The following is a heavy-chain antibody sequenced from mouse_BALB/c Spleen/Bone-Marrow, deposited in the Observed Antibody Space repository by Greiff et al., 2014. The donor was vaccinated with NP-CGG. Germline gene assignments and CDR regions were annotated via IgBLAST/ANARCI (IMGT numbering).Heavy chain of an antibody. J-gene: IGHJ4*01. CDR3: ARNGNYRYAMDY. D-gene: IGHD2-1*01. CDR2: IYPGDGST. Sequence: QVQLKESGPELVKPGALVKISCKASGYTFTSYDINWVKQRPGQGLEWIGWIYPGDGSTKYNEKFKGKATLTADKSSSTAYMQLSXLXSENSAVYCCARNGNYRYAMDYWGQGTSVTVSS. CDR1: GYTFTSYD. V-gene: IGHV1S56*01.